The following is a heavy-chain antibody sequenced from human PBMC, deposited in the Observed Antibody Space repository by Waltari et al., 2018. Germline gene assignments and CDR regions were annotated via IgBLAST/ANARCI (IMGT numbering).Heavy chain of an antibody. CDR1: GFTFSSYE. J-gene: IGHJ4*02. Sequence: EVQLVESGGGLVQPGGSLRLSCAASGFTFSSYEMNWVRQAPGKGLEWVSYISSSGSTIYYADSVKGRFTISRDNAKNSLYLQMNSLRAEDTAVYYCARAVDTAMVGHWGQGTLVTVSS. V-gene: IGHV3-48*03. D-gene: IGHD5-18*01. CDR3: ARAVDTAMVGH. CDR2: ISSSGSTI.